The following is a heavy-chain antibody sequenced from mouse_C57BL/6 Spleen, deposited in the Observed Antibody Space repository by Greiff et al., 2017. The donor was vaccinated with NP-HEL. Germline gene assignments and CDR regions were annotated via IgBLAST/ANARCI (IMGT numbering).Heavy chain of an antibody. D-gene: IGHD1-1*02. CDR1: FSTFTSYD. V-gene: IGHV1-85*01. J-gene: IGHJ3*01. CDR3: GEGGYAFAY. CDR2: IYPRYVSA. Sequence: QVQLQQSGPELVKPVASVNLSCKDSFSTFTSYDINWVKQRPGQGLEWIGWIYPRYVSAKYNEKFKGKATLTADTSSSPAYMELNSLTSEDSSVYCGGEGGYAFAYWGQGTLVTVSA.